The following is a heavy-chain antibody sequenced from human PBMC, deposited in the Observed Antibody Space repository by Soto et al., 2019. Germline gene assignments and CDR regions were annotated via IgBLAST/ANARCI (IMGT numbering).Heavy chain of an antibody. J-gene: IGHJ6*02. CDR3: ARVKYSSYPAYYYYGMDV. Sequence: SETLSLTCTVSGGSISSYYWSWIRQPPGKGLEWIGYIYYSGSTNFNPSLKSRVTISVDTSKNQFSLKLSSVTAADTAVYYCARVKYSSYPAYYYYGMDVWGQGTTVTVSS. V-gene: IGHV4-59*01. D-gene: IGHD6-6*01. CDR2: IYYSGST. CDR1: GGSISSYY.